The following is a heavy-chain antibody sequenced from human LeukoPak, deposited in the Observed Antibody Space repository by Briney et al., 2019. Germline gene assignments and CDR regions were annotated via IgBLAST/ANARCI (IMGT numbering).Heavy chain of an antibody. CDR3: ARRATATGAVDY. CDR1: GDSVSSKSAA. Sequence: SQTLSLTCAISGDSVSSKSAAWNWIRQSPSRGLEWLGRTYYRSKWYNDYAISVKSRITINPDTSKNQFSLQLNSVTPEDTAVYYCARRATATGAVDYWGQGTLVTVSS. J-gene: IGHJ4*02. D-gene: IGHD7-27*01. V-gene: IGHV6-1*01. CDR2: TYYRSKWYN.